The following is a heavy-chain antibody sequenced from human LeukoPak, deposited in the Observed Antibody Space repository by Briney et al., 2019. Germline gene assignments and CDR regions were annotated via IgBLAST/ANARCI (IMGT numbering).Heavy chain of an antibody. D-gene: IGHD3-22*01. J-gene: IGHJ3*02. V-gene: IGHV3-21*04. CDR2: ITSSGTYI. CDR1: GFTFNNYN. Sequence: GGSLRLSCAASGFTFNNYNMNWVRQAPGRALEWVSSITSSGTYIFYADSVKSRFTISRDNAKNSLYLQMNSLGPEDTAIYYCAKGVSGYYYADDAFDIWGQGTMVTVSS. CDR3: AKGVSGYYYADDAFDI.